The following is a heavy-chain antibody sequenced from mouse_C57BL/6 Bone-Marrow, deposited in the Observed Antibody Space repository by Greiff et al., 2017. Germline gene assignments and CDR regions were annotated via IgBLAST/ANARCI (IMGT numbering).Heavy chain of an antibody. V-gene: IGHV10-1*01. Sequence: DVHLVESGGGLVQPKGSLKLSCAASGFSFNTYAMNWVRQAPGKGLEWVARIRSKSNNYATYYDDSVKARFTISSDDTESMLYLQMNNLKAEDSAMYYCVRHNVHNFDYWGQGTTLTVSS. CDR1: GFSFNTYA. CDR3: VRHNVHNFDY. D-gene: IGHD3-1*01. J-gene: IGHJ2*01. CDR2: IRSKSNNYAT.